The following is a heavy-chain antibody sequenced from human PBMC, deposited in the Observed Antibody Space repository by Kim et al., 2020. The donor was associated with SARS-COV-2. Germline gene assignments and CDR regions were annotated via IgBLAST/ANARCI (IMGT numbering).Heavy chain of an antibody. D-gene: IGHD3-10*01. Sequence: GGSLRLSCAASSFTFRSYGMHWVRQTPGKGMEWVATISYDGDNQFYSDTVKGRFIISRDNSKNTLYLQINSLRPQDTAVYLCAKDFHENFYGSGSYYHLDHWGQGTQVTVSS. CDR3: AKDFHENFYGSGSYYHLDH. CDR1: SFTFRSYG. J-gene: IGHJ4*02. V-gene: IGHV3-30*18. CDR2: ISYDGDNQ.